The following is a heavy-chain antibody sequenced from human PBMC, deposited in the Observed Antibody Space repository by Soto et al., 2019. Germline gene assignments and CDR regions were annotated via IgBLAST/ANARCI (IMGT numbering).Heavy chain of an antibody. J-gene: IGHJ6*02. Sequence: TSETLSLTCTVSGGSISSGDYYWSWIRQPPGKGLEWIGYIYYSGSTYYNPSLKSRVTISVDTSKNQFSLKLSSVTAADTAVYYCARGYRTDHYYYGMDVWGQGTTVTVSS. V-gene: IGHV4-30-4*01. CDR3: ARGYRTDHYYYGMDV. CDR1: GGSISSGDYY. CDR2: IYYSGST. D-gene: IGHD1-26*01.